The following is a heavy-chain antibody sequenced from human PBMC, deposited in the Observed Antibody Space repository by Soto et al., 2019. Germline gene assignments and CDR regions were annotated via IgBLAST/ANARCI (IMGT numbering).Heavy chain of an antibody. J-gene: IGHJ4*02. CDR1: GASISSYY. Sequence: PSETLSLTCTVSGASISSYYWSWIRQPPGKGLEWTGYIYYSGGTNYNPSLKSRVTISVDTTPNQFSMNLSSVTAPDTPLIYGSRVGYGDYNFDYWGQGTRVTVS. CDR2: IYYSGGT. CDR3: SRVGYGDYNFDY. D-gene: IGHD4-17*01. V-gene: IGHV4-59*01.